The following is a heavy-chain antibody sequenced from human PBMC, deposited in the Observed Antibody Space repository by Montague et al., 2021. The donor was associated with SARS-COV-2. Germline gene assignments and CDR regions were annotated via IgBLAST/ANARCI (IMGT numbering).Heavy chain of an antibody. Sequence: SLRLSCAASGFTFSYYDMNWVRQAPGKGPEWISYISTSAYTTSYAGSVKGRFTICRDNGKNSLYLQMNSLRVEDTAVYYCTRDYRSIVGDGLDIWGQGTKVTVSS. V-gene: IGHV3-48*03. CDR2: ISTSAYTT. D-gene: IGHD3-16*02. CDR3: TRDYRSIVGDGLDI. J-gene: IGHJ3*02. CDR1: GFTFSYYD.